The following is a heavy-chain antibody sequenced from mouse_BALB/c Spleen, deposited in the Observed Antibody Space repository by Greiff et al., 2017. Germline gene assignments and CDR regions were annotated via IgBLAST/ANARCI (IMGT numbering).Heavy chain of an antibody. CDR1: GDSITSGY. J-gene: IGHJ1*01. D-gene: IGHD1-1*01. CDR3: ARRARDGSSYDWYFDV. V-gene: IGHV3-8*02. CDR2: ISYSGST. Sequence: VQLKQSGPELVKPSQTLSLTCSVTGDSITSGYWNWIRKFPGNKLEYMGYISYSGSTYYNPSLKSRISITRDTSKNQYYLQLNSVTTEDTATYYCARRARDGSSYDWYFDVWGAGTTVTVSS.